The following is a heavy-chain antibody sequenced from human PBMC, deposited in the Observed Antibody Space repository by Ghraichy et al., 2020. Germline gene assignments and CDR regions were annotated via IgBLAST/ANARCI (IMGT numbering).Heavy chain of an antibody. Sequence: GESLNISCKGSGYSFTRYWIGWVRQMPGKGLEWMGIIYPGDSDTRYSPSFEGQVTISADKSISTAYLQWSSLKASDTAMYYCARGGQIQLWAIGNYFDYWGQGSLVTVSS. V-gene: IGHV5-51*01. CDR2: IYPGDSDT. CDR1: GYSFTRYW. D-gene: IGHD5-18*01. J-gene: IGHJ4*02. CDR3: ARGGQIQLWAIGNYFDY.